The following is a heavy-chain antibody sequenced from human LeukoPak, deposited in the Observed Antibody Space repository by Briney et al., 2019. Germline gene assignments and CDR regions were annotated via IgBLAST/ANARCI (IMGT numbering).Heavy chain of an antibody. CDR1: GFTLSNYN. Sequence: GGSLRLSCAASGFTLSNYNMNWVRQAPGKGLEWVSSISSSSSSINYADSVKGRFTISRDNAKNSVDLQMNSLRADDTAVYYCACAPLGSTRPWGQGTLVTVSS. J-gene: IGHJ5*02. V-gene: IGHV3-21*01. CDR2: ISSSSSSI. D-gene: IGHD1-26*01. CDR3: ACAPLGSTRP.